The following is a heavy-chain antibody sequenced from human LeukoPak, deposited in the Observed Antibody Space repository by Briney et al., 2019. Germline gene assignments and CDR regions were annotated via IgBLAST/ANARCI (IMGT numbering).Heavy chain of an antibody. D-gene: IGHD6-13*01. J-gene: IGHJ4*02. Sequence: GGSLRLSCAASGFTFSGSAMHWVRQASGKGLEWVGRTRSKANSYATAYAASVKGRFTISRDDSKNTAYLQMNSLKTEDTAVYYCTTSSSWYNEGFDYWGQGTLVTVSS. CDR3: TTSSSWYNEGFDY. CDR2: TRSKANSYAT. V-gene: IGHV3-73*01. CDR1: GFTFSGSA.